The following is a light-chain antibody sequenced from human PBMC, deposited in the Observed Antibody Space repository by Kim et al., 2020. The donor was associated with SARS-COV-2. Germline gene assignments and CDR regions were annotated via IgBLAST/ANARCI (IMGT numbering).Light chain of an antibody. Sequence: ATINCKSSQSVLYTSNNKNYLAWFQQKPGQSPKLLISWASTRESGVPDRFSGSGSGTDFTLTINSLQAADVAVYYCQQYYGTPWTFGQGTKVDIK. V-gene: IGKV4-1*01. CDR3: QQYYGTPWT. CDR1: QSVLYTSNNKNY. CDR2: WAS. J-gene: IGKJ1*01.